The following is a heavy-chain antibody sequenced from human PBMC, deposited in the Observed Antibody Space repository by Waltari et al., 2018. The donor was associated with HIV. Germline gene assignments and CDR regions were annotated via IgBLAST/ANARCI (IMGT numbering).Heavy chain of an antibody. CDR1: GFPFISCG. CDR3: ARGIPQSNWGHYYYGMDV. V-gene: IGHV3-33*01. J-gene: IGHJ6*02. Sequence: QVHLVDAGGVVIQPGRSLSLSCAASGFPFISCGMTWVRQGPGKGRVWIAIIWYDGSNKYYGASVKGRFTISRDNSRNTLYLQMNSLRADDRAVYYCARGIPQSNWGHYYYGMDVWGQGTTVTVSS. D-gene: IGHD7-27*01. CDR2: IWYDGSNK.